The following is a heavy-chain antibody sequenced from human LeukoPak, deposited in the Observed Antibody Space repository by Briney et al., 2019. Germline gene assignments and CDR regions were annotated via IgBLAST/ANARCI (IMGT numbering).Heavy chain of an antibody. J-gene: IGHJ4*02. V-gene: IGHV4-38-2*01. CDR2: IYHSGST. D-gene: IGHD2-15*01. CDR3: AAYCSGGSCYSDSDH. CDR1: GYSISSGYY. Sequence: SETLSLTCAVSGYSISSGYYWGWIRQPPGKGLEWIGSIYHSGSTYYNPSLKSRVTISVDTSKNQFSLKLSSVTAADTAVYYCAAYCSGGSCYSDSDHWGQGTLVTVSS.